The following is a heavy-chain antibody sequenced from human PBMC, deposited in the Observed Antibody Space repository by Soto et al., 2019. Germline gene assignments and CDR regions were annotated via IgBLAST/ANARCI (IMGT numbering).Heavy chain of an antibody. CDR1: GGSFSGYY. D-gene: IGHD1-1*01. Sequence: SETLSLTCAVYGGSFSGYYWTWIRQPPGTGLEWIGEINHSGSTNYNPSLKSRVTISVDTSKNQFSLKLTSVTAADTAVYYCARDTTTGLFDYSGQGTLVTVSS. CDR2: INHSGST. V-gene: IGHV4-34*01. J-gene: IGHJ4*02. CDR3: ARDTTTGLFDY.